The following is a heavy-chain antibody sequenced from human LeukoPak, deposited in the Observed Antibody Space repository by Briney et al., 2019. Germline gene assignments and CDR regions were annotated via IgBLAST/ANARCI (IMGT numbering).Heavy chain of an antibody. CDR2: IYSSGGT. CDR3: ATQWDGGAGAFDT. V-gene: IGHV3-66*01. J-gene: IGHJ3*02. D-gene: IGHD1-26*01. CDR1: GFTVSSNY. Sequence: GGSLTLSCAASGFTVSSNYMSWVRQAPGKGLEWVSIIYSSGGTNYADSVKGRFTISRDNSKNTLYLQMNSLRAEDTAMYYCATQWDGGAGAFDTWGQGTMVTVSS.